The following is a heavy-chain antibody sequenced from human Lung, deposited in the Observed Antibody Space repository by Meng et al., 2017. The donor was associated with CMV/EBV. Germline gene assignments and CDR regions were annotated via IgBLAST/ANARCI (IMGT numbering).Heavy chain of an antibody. V-gene: IGHV4-4*03. Sequence: QRELQESGQGLVKPPGPLSLPCAVSGGSTSSSNWWSWVRQPPGKGLEWIGEIYHSGSTNYNPSLKSRVTISVDKSKNQFSLKLSSVTAADTAVYYCASFPPPGKQWLVTDYWGQGTLVTVSS. CDR2: IYHSGST. CDR1: GGSTSSSNW. D-gene: IGHD6-19*01. J-gene: IGHJ4*02. CDR3: ASFPPPGKQWLVTDY.